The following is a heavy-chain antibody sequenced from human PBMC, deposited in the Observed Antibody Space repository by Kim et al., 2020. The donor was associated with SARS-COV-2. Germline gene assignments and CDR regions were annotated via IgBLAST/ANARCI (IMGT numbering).Heavy chain of an antibody. CDR1: GGTFSSYA. J-gene: IGHJ6*02. D-gene: IGHD3-16*01. Sequence: SVKVSCKASGGTFSSYAISWVRQAPGQGLEWMGGIIPIFGTANYAQKFQGRVTITADESTSTAYMELSSLRSEDTAVYYCARDPSDYVWGGVGMDVWGQGTTVTVSS. CDR2: IIPIFGTA. V-gene: IGHV1-69*13. CDR3: ARDPSDYVWGGVGMDV.